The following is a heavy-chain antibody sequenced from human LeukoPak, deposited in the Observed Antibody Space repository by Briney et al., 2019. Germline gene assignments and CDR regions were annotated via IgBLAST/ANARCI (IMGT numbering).Heavy chain of an antibody. CDR3: TYYYDFWSGYYTGGTPADY. CDR1: GFTFSSYV. D-gene: IGHD3-3*01. V-gene: IGHV3-15*01. Sequence: GGSLRLSCAASGFTFSSYVMSWVRQAPGKGLEWVGRIKSKTDGGTTDYAAPVKGRFTISRDDSKNTLYLQMNSLKTEDTAVYYCTYYYDFWSGYYTGGTPADYWGQGTLVTVSS. J-gene: IGHJ4*02. CDR2: IKSKTDGGTT.